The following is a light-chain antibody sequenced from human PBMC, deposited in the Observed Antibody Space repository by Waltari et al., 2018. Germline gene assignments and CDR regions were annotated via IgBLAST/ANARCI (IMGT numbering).Light chain of an antibody. CDR2: DAS. J-gene: IGKJ1*01. CDR1: QSISSW. Sequence: DIQMTQSPSPLSASVGDRVTITCPASQSISSWLAWYQQKPGKAPKLLIYDASSLESGVPSRFSGSGSGTEFTLTISSLQPDDFATYYCQQYNSYRTFGQGTKVEIK. CDR3: QQYNSYRT. V-gene: IGKV1-5*01.